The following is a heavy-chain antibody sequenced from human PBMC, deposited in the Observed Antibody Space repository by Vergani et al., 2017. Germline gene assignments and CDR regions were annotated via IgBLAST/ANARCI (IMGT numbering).Heavy chain of an antibody. CDR3: ARDRLVVTAGGAFDI. CDR1: GGSISSSSYY. CDR2: IYYSGST. D-gene: IGHD2-21*02. J-gene: IGHJ3*02. V-gene: IGHV4-39*07. Sequence: QLQLQESGPGLVKPSETLSLTCTVSGGSISSSSYYWGWIRQPPGKGLEWIGSIYYSGSTYYNPSLKSRVTISVDTSKNQFSLKLSSVTAADTAVYYCARDRLVVTAGGAFDIWGQGTMVTVSS.